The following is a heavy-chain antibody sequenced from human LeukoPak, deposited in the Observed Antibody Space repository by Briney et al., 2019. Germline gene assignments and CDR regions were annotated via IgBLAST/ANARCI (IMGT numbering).Heavy chain of an antibody. CDR2: VSGSGGST. CDR3: ARDTIVGATLFDY. V-gene: IGHV3-23*01. Sequence: PGGSLRLSCAASGFTFSSYAMSWVRQAPGKGLEWVSAVSGSGGSTYYADSVKGRFTISRDNSKNTLYLQMNSLRAEDTAVYYCARDTIVGATLFDYWGQGTLVTVSS. CDR1: GFTFSSYA. J-gene: IGHJ4*02. D-gene: IGHD1-26*01.